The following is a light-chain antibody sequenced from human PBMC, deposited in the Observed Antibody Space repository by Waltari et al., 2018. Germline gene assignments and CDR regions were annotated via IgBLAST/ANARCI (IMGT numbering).Light chain of an antibody. V-gene: IGLV1-44*01. CDR3: ASWDDSLNGHVV. CDR2: SNN. J-gene: IGLJ2*01. CDR1: SSHLGSHT. Sequence: QSVLTQPPSASGTPGQRVTISCSGSSSHLGSHTVHWYQYLPGTAPTLLIFSNNPRPSGVPDRSSGSKSGTSASLAISGLQSEDEADYYCASWDDSLNGHVVFGGGTKLTIL.